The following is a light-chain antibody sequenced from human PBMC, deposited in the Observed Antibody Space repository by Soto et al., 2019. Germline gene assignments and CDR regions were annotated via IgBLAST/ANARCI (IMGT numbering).Light chain of an antibody. CDR3: SSYAASNNLGV. Sequence: QSALTQPPSASGSPGQSVTISCIGTSSDVGGYNYVSWYQQHPGKAPKLMIYEVSKRPSGVPDRFSGSKSGNTASLTVSGLQADDEADYYCSSYAASNNLGVFGGGTKVTVL. CDR2: EVS. CDR1: SSDVGGYNY. V-gene: IGLV2-8*01. J-gene: IGLJ2*01.